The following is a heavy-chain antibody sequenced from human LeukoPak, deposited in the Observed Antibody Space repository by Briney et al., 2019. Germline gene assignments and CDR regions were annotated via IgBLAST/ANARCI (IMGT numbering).Heavy chain of an antibody. V-gene: IGHV4-59*02. J-gene: IGHJ4*02. Sequence: PSETLSLTCTISGGSVSDYYWSWIRQSPGKGLEWIGYIYHTGSTSYSPSLKRRVTISADTSQNQFSLKLSSVTAADTAVYYCASRKLGNAYWGQGTLVTVSS. CDR3: ASRKLGNAY. CDR2: IYHTGST. D-gene: IGHD7-27*01. CDR1: GGSVSDYY.